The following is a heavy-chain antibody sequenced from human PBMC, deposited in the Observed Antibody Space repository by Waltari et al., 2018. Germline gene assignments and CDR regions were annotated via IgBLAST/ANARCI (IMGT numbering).Heavy chain of an antibody. CDR2: IYHSGST. CDR3: ASALGYYDILTGSNWFDP. J-gene: IGHJ5*02. Sequence: QVQLQESGPGLVKPSQTLSLTCTVSGGSISSGDYYWSWIRQPPGKGLEWIGSIYHSGSTYYNPSLKSRVTISVDTSKNQFSLKLSSVTAADTAVYYCASALGYYDILTGSNWFDPWGQGTLVTVSS. V-gene: IGHV4-30-4*08. D-gene: IGHD3-9*01. CDR1: GGSISSGDYY.